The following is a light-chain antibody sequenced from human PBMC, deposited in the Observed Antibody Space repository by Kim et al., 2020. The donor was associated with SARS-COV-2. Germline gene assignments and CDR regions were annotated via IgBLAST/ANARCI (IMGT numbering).Light chain of an antibody. J-gene: IGLJ2*01. CDR2: YNT. Sequence: SSELTQPPSVSVAPGKTAIITCGGNDIGRKSVHWYQEKPGQAPVMVIYYNTDRPSGIPERVSGSNSGNTATLTINRVEAGDEAHYYCQVWDRSSDHVVFGGGTQLTVL. CDR1: DIGRKS. V-gene: IGLV3-21*04. CDR3: QVWDRSSDHVV.